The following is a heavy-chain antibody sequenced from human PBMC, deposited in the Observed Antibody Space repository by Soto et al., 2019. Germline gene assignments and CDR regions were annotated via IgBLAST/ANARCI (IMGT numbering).Heavy chain of an antibody. D-gene: IGHD3-3*01. CDR2: MNPNSGNT. CDR1: GYTFTSYD. Sequence: ASVKVSCKASGYTFTSYDINWVRQATGQGLEWMGWMNPNSGNTGYAQKFQGRVTMTRNTSISTAYMELSSLRSEDTAVYYCARGYRSRYYDFWSGYPDDAFDIWGQGTMVTVSS. CDR3: ARGYRSRYYDFWSGYPDDAFDI. J-gene: IGHJ3*02. V-gene: IGHV1-8*01.